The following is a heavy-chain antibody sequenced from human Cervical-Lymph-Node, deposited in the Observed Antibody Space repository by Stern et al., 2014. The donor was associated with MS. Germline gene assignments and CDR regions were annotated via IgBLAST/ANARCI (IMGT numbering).Heavy chain of an antibody. D-gene: IGHD6-13*01. CDR1: GFSFSRYA. V-gene: IGHV3-33*01. Sequence: QVQLVQSGGGLVQPGRALRLSCAASGFSFSRYAMHWVRQAPGKGLEWVALIWYDGSNPYYADSVTGRFTISRDNFKNTLYLQMNSLRAEDTAVYYCASAYSSSHYYFDYWGQGTLVTASS. J-gene: IGHJ4*02. CDR2: IWYDGSNP. CDR3: ASAYSSSHYYFDY.